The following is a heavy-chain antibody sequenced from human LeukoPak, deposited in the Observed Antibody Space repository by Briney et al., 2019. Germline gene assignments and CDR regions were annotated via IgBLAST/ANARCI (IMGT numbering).Heavy chain of an antibody. Sequence: SETLSLTCTVSGGSISSSSYYWGWIRQPPGKGLELIGSIYYSGSTYYNPSLNSRVTISVDTSKNQFSLKLSSVTAADTAVYYCASHYCSSTSCYSIYYYYMDVWGKGTTVTVSS. V-gene: IGHV4-39*01. CDR3: ASHYCSSTSCYSIYYYYMDV. J-gene: IGHJ6*03. CDR2: IYYSGST. CDR1: GGSISSSSYY. D-gene: IGHD2-2*01.